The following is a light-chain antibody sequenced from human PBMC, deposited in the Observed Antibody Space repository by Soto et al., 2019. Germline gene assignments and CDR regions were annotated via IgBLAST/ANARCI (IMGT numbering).Light chain of an antibody. J-gene: IGKJ4*01. V-gene: IGKV3-11*01. CDR1: QSVSSH. Sequence: IVLKVLXATLSLNRLEXXXXXXXASQSVSSHLAWYQQKXGQAPRLLIYDASXRANGIPARFSGSGSGTDFTLTISRLETEDFTVYYCQLYGTSLFTFCERTNVEIK. CDR3: QLYGTSLFT. CDR2: DAS.